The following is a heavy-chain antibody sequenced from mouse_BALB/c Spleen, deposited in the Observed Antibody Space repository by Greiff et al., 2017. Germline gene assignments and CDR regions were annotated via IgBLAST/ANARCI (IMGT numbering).Heavy chain of an antibody. D-gene: IGHD2-1*01. CDR1: GFTFSNYW. V-gene: IGHV6-6*02. CDR3: TRWGNPAWFAY. J-gene: IGHJ3*01. Sequence: EVHLVESGGGLVQPGGSMKLSCVASGFTFSNYWMNWVRQSPEKGLEWVAEIRLKSNNYATHYAESVKGRFTISRDDSKSSVYLQMNNLRAEDTGIYYCTRWGNPAWFAYWGQGTLVTVSA. CDR2: IRLKSNNYAT.